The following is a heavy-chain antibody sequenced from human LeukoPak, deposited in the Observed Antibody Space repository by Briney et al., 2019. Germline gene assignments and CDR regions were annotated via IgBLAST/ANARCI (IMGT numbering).Heavy chain of an antibody. CDR1: GGSISSSNW. Sequence: PSETLSLTCAVSGGSISSSNWWSWVRQPPGKGLEWIGEIYHSGSTNYNPSLKSRVTISVDKSKNQFSLKLSSVTAADTAVYYCARVRSSGYYYFDHWGQGTLVTVSS. CDR3: ARVRSSGYYYFDH. V-gene: IGHV4-4*02. CDR2: IYHSGST. J-gene: IGHJ4*02. D-gene: IGHD3-22*01.